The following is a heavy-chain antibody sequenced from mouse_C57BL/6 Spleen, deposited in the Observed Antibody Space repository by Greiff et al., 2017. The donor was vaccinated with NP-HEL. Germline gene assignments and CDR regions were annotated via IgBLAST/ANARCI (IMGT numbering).Heavy chain of an antibody. Sequence: EVQLQQSGAELVRPGASVKLSCTASGFNIKDDYMHWVKQRPEQGLEWIGWIDPENGDTEYASKFQGKATITADTSSNTAYLQLSSLTSEDTAVYYCTTESRGAWFANWGQGTLVTVSA. V-gene: IGHV14-4*01. CDR3: TTESRGAWFAN. D-gene: IGHD1-1*01. J-gene: IGHJ3*01. CDR2: IDPENGDT. CDR1: GFNIKDDY.